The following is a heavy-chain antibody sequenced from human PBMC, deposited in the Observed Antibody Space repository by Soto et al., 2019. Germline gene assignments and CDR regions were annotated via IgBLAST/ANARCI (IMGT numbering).Heavy chain of an antibody. Sequence: QVQLVPSGAEVKKPGASVKVSCKASGYTFTGYYLHWVRQAPGQGLEWMGWINPNSCGTNYAQKFQGRVTITRDTSISTTYMALSRLRSDDTAVYYCARLLYGSGKAGQYFDYWCQGTLVTVSS. CDR2: INPNSCGT. D-gene: IGHD3-10*01. V-gene: IGHV1-2*02. CDR3: ARLLYGSGKAGQYFDY. J-gene: IGHJ4*02. CDR1: GYTFTGYY.